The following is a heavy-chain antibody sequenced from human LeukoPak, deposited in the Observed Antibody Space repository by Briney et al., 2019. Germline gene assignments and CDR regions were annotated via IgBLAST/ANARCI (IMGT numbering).Heavy chain of an antibody. CDR3: ARELVVVPAASNWFDP. V-gene: IGHV4-59*01. CDR2: IYYSGST. J-gene: IGHJ5*02. D-gene: IGHD2-2*01. Sequence: SETLSLTCTVSGGSLSSYYWSWIRQPPGKGLEWTGYIYYSGSTNYNPSLKSRVTISVDTSKNQFSLKLSSVTAADTAVYYCARELVVVPAASNWFDPWGQGTLVTVSS. CDR1: GGSLSSYY.